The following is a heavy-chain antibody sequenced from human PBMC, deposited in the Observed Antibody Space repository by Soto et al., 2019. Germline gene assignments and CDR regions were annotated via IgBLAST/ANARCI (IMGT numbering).Heavy chain of an antibody. CDR2: IYYSGST. CDR3: ARVSRGRTLGYFDY. D-gene: IGHD3-16*01. Sequence: SETLSLTCTVSGGSISSGGYYWSWIRQHPGKGLEWIGYIYYSGSTYYNPSLKSRVTISVDTSKNQFSLKLSSVTAADTAVYYCARVSRGRTLGYFDYWGQGTLVTVSS. J-gene: IGHJ4*02. V-gene: IGHV4-31*03. CDR1: GGSISSGGYY.